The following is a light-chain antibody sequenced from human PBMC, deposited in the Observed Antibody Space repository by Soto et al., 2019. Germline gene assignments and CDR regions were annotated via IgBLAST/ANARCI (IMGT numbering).Light chain of an antibody. CDR2: AAS. CDR1: QSIISY. CDR3: QQSFSTPRT. J-gene: IGKJ1*01. V-gene: IGKV1-39*01. Sequence: DIQMTQSPSSLSASVGDRVTITCRASQSIISYLNWYQQKPGKAPKLLIFAASNLQSGVSSRFSGSGSGTDFTLTISTLQPEDFGTYYCQQSFSTPRTFGQGTKVEIK.